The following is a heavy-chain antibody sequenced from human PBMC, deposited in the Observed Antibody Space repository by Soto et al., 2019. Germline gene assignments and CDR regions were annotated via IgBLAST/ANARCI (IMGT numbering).Heavy chain of an antibody. Sequence: SETLSLTCTVSGDSMNYYYWTWIRQPPGKGLEWIGYIDYTGTAEYNPSLKSRVTISVDTSKNQFSLKLSSVTAADTAVYYCARDARGFGEVVMDVWGQGTTVTVSS. J-gene: IGHJ6*02. CDR1: GDSMNYYY. CDR3: ARDARGFGEVVMDV. CDR2: IDYTGTA. D-gene: IGHD3-10*01. V-gene: IGHV4-59*01.